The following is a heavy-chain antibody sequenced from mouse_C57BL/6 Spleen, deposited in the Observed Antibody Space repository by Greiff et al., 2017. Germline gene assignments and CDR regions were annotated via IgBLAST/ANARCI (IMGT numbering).Heavy chain of an antibody. CDR2: ISGGGGNT. CDR1: GFTFSSYT. CDR3: ARQGLDYYGSSPAWFAY. D-gene: IGHD1-1*01. V-gene: IGHV5-9*01. J-gene: IGHJ3*01. Sequence: EVQRVESGGGLVKPGGSLKLSCAASGFTFSSYTMSWVRQTPEKRLEWVATISGGGGNTYYPDSVKGRFTISRDNAKNTLYLQMSSLRSEDTALYYCARQGLDYYGSSPAWFAYWGQGTLVTVSA.